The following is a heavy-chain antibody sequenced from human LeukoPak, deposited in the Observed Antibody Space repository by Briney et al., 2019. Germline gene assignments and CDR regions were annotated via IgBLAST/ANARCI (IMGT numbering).Heavy chain of an antibody. D-gene: IGHD7-27*01. V-gene: IGHV4-34*01. Sequence: PSETLSLTCAVYGESFSGYYWSWIRQPPGKGLEWIGEINHSGSTNYNPSLKSRVTISVDTSKNQFSLKLSSVTAADTAVYYCARCGDAGAFDIWGQGTMVTVSS. J-gene: IGHJ3*02. CDR3: ARCGDAGAFDI. CDR1: GESFSGYY. CDR2: INHSGST.